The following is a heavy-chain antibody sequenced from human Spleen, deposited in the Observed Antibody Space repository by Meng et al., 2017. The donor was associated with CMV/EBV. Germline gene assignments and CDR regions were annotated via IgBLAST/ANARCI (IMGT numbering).Heavy chain of an antibody. CDR1: GGTFSSYA. CDR3: ARVIHIVVVPAAIAYNWFDP. V-gene: IGHV1-69*05. CDR2: IIPMFGTG. D-gene: IGHD2-2*02. Sequence: SVKVSCKASGGTFSSYAFTWVRQAPGQGLEWMGGIIPMFGTGSNAQRFQGRVTITTDELTSTAYMELSSLRSEDTAVYYCARVIHIVVVPAAIAYNWFDPWGQGTLVTVSS. J-gene: IGHJ5*02.